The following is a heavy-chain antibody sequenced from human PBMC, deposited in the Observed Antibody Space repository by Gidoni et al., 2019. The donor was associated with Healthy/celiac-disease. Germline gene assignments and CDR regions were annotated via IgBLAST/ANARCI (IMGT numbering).Heavy chain of an antibody. J-gene: IGHJ4*02. Sequence: QVQLQQWGAGRLKPSETLSLTCAVNAGSFSGYYCSWIRQPPGKGLEWIGEINHSGSTNYNPSLKSRVTISVDTSKNQFSLKLSSVTAADTAVYYCARGPAVVAATAAFDYWGQGTLVTVSS. CDR3: ARGPAVVAATAAFDY. D-gene: IGHD2-15*01. CDR1: AGSFSGYY. CDR2: INHSGST. V-gene: IGHV4-34*01.